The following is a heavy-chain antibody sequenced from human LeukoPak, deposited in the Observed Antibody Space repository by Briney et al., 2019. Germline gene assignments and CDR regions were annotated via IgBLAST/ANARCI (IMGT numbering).Heavy chain of an antibody. Sequence: PSETLSLTCTVPGGSITGYYWSWIRQPPGKGLEWIGYIYYSGSADYNPSLKSRVTISVATSKNQFSLRLSSVTAADTAVYYCARTGSTPEPNWFDPWGQGTPVTVSS. CDR2: IYYSGSA. J-gene: IGHJ5*02. CDR3: ARTGSTPEPNWFDP. CDR1: GGSITGYY. V-gene: IGHV4-59*01.